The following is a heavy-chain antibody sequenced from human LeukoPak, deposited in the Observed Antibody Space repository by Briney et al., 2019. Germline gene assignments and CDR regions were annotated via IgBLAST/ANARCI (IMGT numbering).Heavy chain of an antibody. D-gene: IGHD3-16*01. CDR3: ARIITFGGVSPYYYMDV. Sequence: GGSLRLSCAASGFTFSSYEMNWVRQAPGKGLEWVSYISSSGSTIYYADSVKGRFTISRDNAKNSLYLQMNSLRAEDTAVYYCARIITFGGVSPYYYMDVWGKGTTVTISS. J-gene: IGHJ6*03. CDR2: ISSSGSTI. V-gene: IGHV3-48*03. CDR1: GFTFSSYE.